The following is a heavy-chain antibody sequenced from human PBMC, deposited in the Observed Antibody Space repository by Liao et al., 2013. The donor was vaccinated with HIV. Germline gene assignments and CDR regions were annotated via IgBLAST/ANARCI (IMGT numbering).Heavy chain of an antibody. CDR2: INHSGST. CDR3: AREDPMYYWYFDL. Sequence: QVQLQQWGAGLLKPSETLSLTCAVYGGSFSGYYWSWIRQPPGKGLEWIGEINHSGSTNYNPSLKSRVTISVDTSKNQFSLKLSSVTAADTAVYYCAREDPMYYWYFDLWGRGTPGHCLL. J-gene: IGHJ2*01. D-gene: IGHD2-8*01. V-gene: IGHV4-34*01. CDR1: GGSFSGYY.